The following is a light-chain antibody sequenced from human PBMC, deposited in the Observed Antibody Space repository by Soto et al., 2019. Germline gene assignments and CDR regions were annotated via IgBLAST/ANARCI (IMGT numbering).Light chain of an antibody. V-gene: IGLV2-14*01. CDR3: SSYTSSSTLV. Sequence: QSALTQPAFVSGSPGQSITISCTGTNSDVGGYNFVSWYQQHPGKVPKLMIYDVTTRPSGVSNRFSGSKSGNTASLTISGLQAEDEDDYYCSSYTSSSTLVFGTGTKLTVL. CDR2: DVT. J-gene: IGLJ1*01. CDR1: NSDVGGYNF.